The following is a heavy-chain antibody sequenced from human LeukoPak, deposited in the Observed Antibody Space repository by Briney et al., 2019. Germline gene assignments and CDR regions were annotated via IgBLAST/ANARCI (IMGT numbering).Heavy chain of an antibody. CDR1: GFTFSSYG. J-gene: IGHJ4*02. Sequence: PGRSLRLSCAASGFTFSSYGMHWVRQAPGKGLEWVAVISYDGSNKYYADSVKGRFTISRDNSKNTLYPQMNSLRAEDTAVYYCASEISYQLLIPNPFDYWGQGTLVTVSS. CDR3: ASEISYQLLIPNPFDY. CDR2: ISYDGSNK. D-gene: IGHD2-2*01. V-gene: IGHV3-30*03.